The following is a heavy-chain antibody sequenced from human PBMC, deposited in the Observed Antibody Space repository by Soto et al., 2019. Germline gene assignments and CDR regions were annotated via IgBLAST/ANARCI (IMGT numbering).Heavy chain of an antibody. CDR3: ARASRGRIQLWSEHDY. Sequence: ASVKVSCKASGGTFSSYTISWVRQAPGQGLEWMGRIIHILGIANYAQKFQGRVTITADKSTSTAYMELSSLRSEDTAVYYCARASRGRIQLWSEHDYWGQGTLVTVSS. V-gene: IGHV1-69*02. CDR2: IIHILGIA. J-gene: IGHJ4*02. D-gene: IGHD5-18*01. CDR1: GGTFSSYT.